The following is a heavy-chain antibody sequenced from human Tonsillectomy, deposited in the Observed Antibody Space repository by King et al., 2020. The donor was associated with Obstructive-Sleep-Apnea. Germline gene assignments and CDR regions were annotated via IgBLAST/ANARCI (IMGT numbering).Heavy chain of an antibody. CDR1: GFTFSDYF. Sequence: VQLVESGGGLVKPGGSLRLSCAASGFTFSDYFMSWVRQAPGEGLAWVSHISSSGTIIYYADSVKGRFTISRDNAKNSLYLQMNSLRAEDTAVYYCAREVLAATEYFDSWGQGTLVTVSS. J-gene: IGHJ4*02. CDR2: ISSSGTII. CDR3: AREVLAATEYFDS. D-gene: IGHD2-15*01. V-gene: IGHV3-11*01.